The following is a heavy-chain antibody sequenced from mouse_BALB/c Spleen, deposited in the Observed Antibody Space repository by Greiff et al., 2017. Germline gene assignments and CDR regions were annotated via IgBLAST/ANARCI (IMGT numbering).Heavy chain of an antibody. J-gene: IGHJ1*01. CDR1: GYTFTSYV. CDR3: ARDYRYWYFEV. D-gene: IGHD2-14*01. CDR2: INPYNDGT. Sequence: VQLQQSGPELVKPGASVKMSCKASGYTFTSYVMHWVKQKPGQGLEWIGYINPYNDGTKYNEKFKGKATLTSDKSSSTAYMELSSLTSEDSAVYYCARDYRYWYFEVWGAGTTGTVSS. V-gene: IGHV1-14*01.